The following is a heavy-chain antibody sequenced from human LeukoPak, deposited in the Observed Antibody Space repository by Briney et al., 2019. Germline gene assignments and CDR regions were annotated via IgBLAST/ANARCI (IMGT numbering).Heavy chain of an antibody. V-gene: IGHV4-4*07. Sequence: PSETLSLTCTVSGGSISSYYWSWIRQPAGKGLEWIGRIYTSGSTNYNPSLKSRVTMSVDTSKNQFSLKLSSVTAADTAVYYCASWKLTGLQEGFDPWGKGTLVTVSS. CDR1: GGSISSYY. CDR2: IYTSGST. J-gene: IGHJ5*02. CDR3: ASWKLTGLQEGFDP. D-gene: IGHD1-20*01.